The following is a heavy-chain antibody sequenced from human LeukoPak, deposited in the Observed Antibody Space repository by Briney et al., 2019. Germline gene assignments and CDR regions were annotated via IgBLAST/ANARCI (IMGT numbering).Heavy chain of an antibody. V-gene: IGHV5-51*01. CDR1: GYSFTSYW. CDR3: AKNVDTAMAPGFDI. Sequence: GESLKISCKGSGYSFTSYWIGWVRQMPGKGLEWMGIIYPGDSDTRYSPSLQGQLIISADKSISTAYLQWSSLKASDTAMYYCAKNVDTAMAPGFDIWGQGTMVTVSS. D-gene: IGHD5-18*01. J-gene: IGHJ3*02. CDR2: IYPGDSDT.